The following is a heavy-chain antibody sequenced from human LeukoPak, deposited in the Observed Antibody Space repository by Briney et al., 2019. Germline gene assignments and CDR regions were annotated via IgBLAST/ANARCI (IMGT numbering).Heavy chain of an antibody. CDR3: ARQNCRGDCYPDDY. D-gene: IGHD2-21*02. CDR2: ISAYNGNT. J-gene: IGHJ4*02. V-gene: IGHV1-18*01. Sequence: ASVKVSCKASGYTFTSYGISWVRQAPGQGLEWMGWISAYNGNTNYAQKLQGRVTMTTDTSTSTAYMELRSLRSDDTAVYYCARQNCRGDCYPDDYWSQGTLVTVSP. CDR1: GYTFTSYG.